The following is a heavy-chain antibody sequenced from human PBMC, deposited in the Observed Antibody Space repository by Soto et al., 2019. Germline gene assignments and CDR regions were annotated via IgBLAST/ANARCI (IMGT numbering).Heavy chain of an antibody. CDR3: VKGPYGAATHYFEY. J-gene: IGHJ4*02. V-gene: IGHV3-64D*06. Sequence: XVSLRLSCSASGLTFSNYAMHWVRQAPGKGLEYVSALSRNGGSTYYADAVKGRFTISRDNSRNTLSLQMSSLRAEDTAVYYCVKGPYGAATHYFEYWGQGTLVTVSS. D-gene: IGHD3-10*01. CDR2: LSRNGGST. CDR1: GLTFSNYA.